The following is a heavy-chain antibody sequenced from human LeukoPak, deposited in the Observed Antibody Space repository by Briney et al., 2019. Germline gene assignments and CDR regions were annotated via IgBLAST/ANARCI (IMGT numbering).Heavy chain of an antibody. V-gene: IGHV3-23*01. CDR1: GFTVNNNY. D-gene: IGHD6-13*01. CDR3: AKVRAGPFDY. CDR2: ISGSGGST. Sequence: GGSLRLSCAASGFTVNNNYMNWVRQAPGKGLEWVSAISGSGGSTYYADSVKGRFTISRDNSKNTLYLQMNSLRAEDTAVYYCAKVRAGPFDYWGQGTLVTVSS. J-gene: IGHJ4*02.